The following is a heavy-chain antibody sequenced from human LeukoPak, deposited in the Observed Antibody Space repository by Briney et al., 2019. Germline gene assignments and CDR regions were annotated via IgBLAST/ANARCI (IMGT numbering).Heavy chain of an antibody. D-gene: IGHD3-22*01. CDR1: GFTFSSYA. CDR3: ARDSYYDSSGDAFDI. J-gene: IGHJ3*02. CDR2: ISSNGGST. V-gene: IGHV3-64*01. Sequence: GGSLRLSCAASGFTFSSYAMHWVRQAPGKGLEYVSAISSNGGSTYYANSVKGRFTISRDNSKNTLYLQMGSLRAEDMAVYYCARDSYYDSSGDAFDIWGQGTMATVSS.